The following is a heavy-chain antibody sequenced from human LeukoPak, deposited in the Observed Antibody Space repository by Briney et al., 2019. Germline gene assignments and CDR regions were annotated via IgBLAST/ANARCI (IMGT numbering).Heavy chain of an antibody. Sequence: PSGTLSLTCAVSGGSISSSNWWSWVRQPPGKGLEWIGETYHSGSTNYNPSLKSRVTISVDTSKNQSSLKLSSVTAADTAVYYCARLDYGGNSYYFDYWGQGTLVTVSS. CDR1: GGSISSSNW. J-gene: IGHJ4*02. CDR2: TYHSGST. V-gene: IGHV4-4*02. D-gene: IGHD4-23*01. CDR3: ARLDYGGNSYYFDY.